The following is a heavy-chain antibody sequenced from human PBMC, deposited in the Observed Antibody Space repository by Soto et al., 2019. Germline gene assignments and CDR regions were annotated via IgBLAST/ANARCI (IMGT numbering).Heavy chain of an antibody. CDR2: IIPILGIG. CDR1: GGTFSSYA. CDR3: ARDPRAVAAMHMDV. D-gene: IGHD6-19*01. Sequence: QVQLMQSGAEVKTPGSSVKVSCKASGGTFSSYAFNWVRQAPGQGLEWMGRIIPILGIGDYAQRFQGRVKITADKSTSTVYMELSSLRSEDTAVYYCARDPRAVAAMHMDVWCKGTMVTVSS. J-gene: IGHJ6*03. V-gene: IGHV1-69*04.